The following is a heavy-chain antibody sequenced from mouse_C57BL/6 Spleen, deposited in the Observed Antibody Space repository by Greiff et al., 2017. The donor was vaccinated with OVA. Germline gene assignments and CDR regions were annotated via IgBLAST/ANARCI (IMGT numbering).Heavy chain of an antibody. D-gene: IGHD2-5*01. CDR3: ARSNYSNYPFAY. J-gene: IGHJ3*01. V-gene: IGHV1-81*01. CDR1: GYTFTSYG. CDR2: IYPRSGNT. Sequence: VKLQESGAELARPGASVKLSCKASGYTFTSYGISWVKQRTGQGLEWIGEIYPRSGNTYYNEKFKGKATLTADKSSSTAYMELRSLTSEDSAVYFCARSNYSNYPFAYWGQGTLVTVSA.